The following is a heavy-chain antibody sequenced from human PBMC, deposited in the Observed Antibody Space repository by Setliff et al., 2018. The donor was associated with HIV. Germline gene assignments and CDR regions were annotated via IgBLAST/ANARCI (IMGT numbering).Heavy chain of an antibody. CDR2: IYYTGNT. CDR3: ARHYPRSDDAFDI. Sequence: SETLSLTCTVSGGSISSYYWSWIRQSPGKGLEWIGYIYYTGNTNYNPSLRGRVTISLDTSKNQFSLKMSSVTAADTAVYYCARHYPRSDDAFDIWGQGTRSPSPQ. V-gene: IGHV4-59*08. J-gene: IGHJ3*02. D-gene: IGHD6-19*01. CDR1: GGSISSYY.